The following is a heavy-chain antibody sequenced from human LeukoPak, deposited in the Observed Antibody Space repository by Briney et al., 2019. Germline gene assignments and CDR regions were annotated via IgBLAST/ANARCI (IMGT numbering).Heavy chain of an antibody. CDR3: AREGYDFWSGQRLGYFDY. CDR1: GFTFSSYS. D-gene: IGHD3-3*01. CDR2: ISSSSSYI. V-gene: IGHV3-21*01. Sequence: GGSLRLSCAASGFTFSSYSMNWVRQAPGKGLEWVSSISSSSSYIYYADSVKGRFTISRDNSKNTLYLQMNSLRAEDTAVYYCAREGYDFWSGQRLGYFDYWGQGTLVTVSS. J-gene: IGHJ4*02.